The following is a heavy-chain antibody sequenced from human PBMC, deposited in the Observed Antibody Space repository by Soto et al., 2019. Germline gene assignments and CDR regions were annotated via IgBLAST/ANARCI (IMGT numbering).Heavy chain of an antibody. CDR1: EFTFSSFN. Sequence: EVQLVESGGGLVQPGESLRLSCAASEFTFSSFNMHLVRQAPGKGLEWVSYISASSTTVYYGDSVKGRFTISRDNAKNSLYLQMNSLRDEDTAVYYCARIYRSDGNKYADYWGQGTLVTVSS. CDR2: ISASSTTV. V-gene: IGHV3-48*02. D-gene: IGHD3-16*02. J-gene: IGHJ4*02. CDR3: ARIYRSDGNKYADY.